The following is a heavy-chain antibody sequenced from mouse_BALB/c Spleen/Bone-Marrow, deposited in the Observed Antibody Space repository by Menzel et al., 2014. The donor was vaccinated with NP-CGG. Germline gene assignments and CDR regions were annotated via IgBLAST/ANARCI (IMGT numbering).Heavy chain of an antibody. CDR1: GYTFTGYA. D-gene: IGHD1-2*01. CDR2: ISSYSGHT. Sequence: VKLVESGPELVRPGVSVKISCKGFGYTFTGYAIHWVKQSHAQTLEWIGVISSYSGHTNYNQTFKGRATMTVDKSSRTAYMERARVTSEDSAIYYCANTAGTQYDYFAYWGQGTTLTVSP. J-gene: IGHJ2*01. V-gene: IGHV1-67*01. CDR3: ANTAGTQYDYFAY.